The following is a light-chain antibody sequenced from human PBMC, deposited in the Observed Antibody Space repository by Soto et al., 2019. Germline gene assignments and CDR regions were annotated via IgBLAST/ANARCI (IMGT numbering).Light chain of an antibody. V-gene: IGKV1-39*01. J-gene: IGKJ1*01. Sequence: DIQMTQSPSSLSASVGDRVTITCRASQSISSYLNWYQQKPGKAPKLLIYAASSLQSGVPSRFSGSGSGTDFTLTISSLQPGDSATYYCQQYNSYPWTFGLGTKVDI. CDR1: QSISSY. CDR3: QQYNSYPWT. CDR2: AAS.